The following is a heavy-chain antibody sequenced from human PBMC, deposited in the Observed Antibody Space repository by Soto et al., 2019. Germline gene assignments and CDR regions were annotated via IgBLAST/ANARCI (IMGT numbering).Heavy chain of an antibody. CDR3: ARDSYYDSSGYSPLGY. CDR2: IIPIFGTA. Sequence: QVQLVQSGAEVKKPGSSVKVSCKASGGTFSSYAISWVRQAPGQGLEWMGGIIPIFGTANYAQKFQGRVTMTTDTSTSTAYMELRSLRSDDTAVYYCARDSYYDSSGYSPLGYWGQGTLVTVSS. J-gene: IGHJ4*02. CDR1: GGTFSSYA. D-gene: IGHD3-22*01. V-gene: IGHV1-69*06.